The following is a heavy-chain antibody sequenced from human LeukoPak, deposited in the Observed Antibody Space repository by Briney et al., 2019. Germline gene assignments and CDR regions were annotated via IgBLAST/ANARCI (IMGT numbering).Heavy chain of an antibody. CDR2: IIPILGIA. Sequence: GASVKVSCKASGGTFSSYAISWVRQAPGQGLEWMGRIIPILGIANYAQKFQGRVTITADKSTSTAYMELSSLRSEDTAVYYCARDGGYSYGYLDYWGQGTLVTVSS. D-gene: IGHD5-18*01. CDR1: GGTFSSYA. CDR3: ARDGGYSYGYLDY. V-gene: IGHV1-69*04. J-gene: IGHJ4*02.